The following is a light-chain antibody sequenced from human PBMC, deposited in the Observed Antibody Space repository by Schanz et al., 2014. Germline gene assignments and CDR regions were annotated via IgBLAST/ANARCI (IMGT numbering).Light chain of an antibody. J-gene: IGKJ1*01. Sequence: EIVMTQSPATLSVSPGERATLSCRASQSVSSNYLAWYQQKPDQAPRLLIYGASTRATGIPDRFSGSGSGTDFTLTISRLEPEDFAVYYCQQCGSSRWTFGQGTKVEIK. V-gene: IGKV3-20*01. CDR3: QQCGSSRWT. CDR1: QSVSSNY. CDR2: GAS.